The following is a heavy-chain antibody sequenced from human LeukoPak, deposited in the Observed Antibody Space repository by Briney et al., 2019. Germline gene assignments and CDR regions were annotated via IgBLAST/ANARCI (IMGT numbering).Heavy chain of an antibody. V-gene: IGHV3-66*01. D-gene: IGHD4-11*01. Sequence: GGSLRLSCAASEFSVGSNYMTWVRQAPGKGLEWVSLIYSGGSTYYADSVKGRFTISRDNAKNSLFLQMNSLRAEDTAVYYCARGTPTTRDFDYWGQGTPVTVSS. CDR1: EFSVGSNY. CDR2: IYSGGST. CDR3: ARGTPTTRDFDY. J-gene: IGHJ4*02.